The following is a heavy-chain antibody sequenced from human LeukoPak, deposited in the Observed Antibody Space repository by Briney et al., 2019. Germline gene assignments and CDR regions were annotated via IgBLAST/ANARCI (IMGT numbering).Heavy chain of an antibody. CDR2: IRHDGSNK. Sequence: GGSLRLSCAASGLTFSSYGMHWVRQAPGKGLEWVAFIRHDGSNKYYADSVKGRFTISRDNSKNTLYLQMNSLRAEDTAVYYCAKAQTTHYDYWGQGTLVTVSS. CDR3: AKAQTTHYDY. CDR1: GLTFSSYG. V-gene: IGHV3-30*02. J-gene: IGHJ4*02. D-gene: IGHD1-7*01.